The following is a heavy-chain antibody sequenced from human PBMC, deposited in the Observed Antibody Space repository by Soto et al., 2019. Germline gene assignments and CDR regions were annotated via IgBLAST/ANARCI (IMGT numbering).Heavy chain of an antibody. CDR1: GFTFSSYS. CDR2: ISSSSSYI. CDR3: ASLYSSSDYYYYYYGMDV. V-gene: IGHV3-21*01. J-gene: IGHJ6*02. D-gene: IGHD6-6*01. Sequence: GGSLRLSCAASGFTFSSYSINWVRQAPGKGLEWVSSISSSSSYIYYADSVKGRFTISRDNAKNSLYLQMNSLRAEDTAVYYCASLYSSSDYYYYYYGMDVWGQGTTVTVSS.